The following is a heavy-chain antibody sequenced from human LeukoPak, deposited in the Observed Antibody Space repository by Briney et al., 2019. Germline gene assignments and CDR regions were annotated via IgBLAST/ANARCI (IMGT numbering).Heavy chain of an antibody. CDR1: DYTFSSYG. D-gene: IGHD2-21*02. Sequence: ASVNVSCKASDYTFSSYGISWVRQAPGQGLEWMGWISGYNGNTEYAQKLQGRVTMTTDTSTSTAHMELRSLRSDDTAVYYCARVVGCGGDCYSPYYYYGMDVWGQGTTVTVSS. CDR2: ISGYNGNT. CDR3: ARVVGCGGDCYSPYYYYGMDV. V-gene: IGHV1-18*01. J-gene: IGHJ6*02.